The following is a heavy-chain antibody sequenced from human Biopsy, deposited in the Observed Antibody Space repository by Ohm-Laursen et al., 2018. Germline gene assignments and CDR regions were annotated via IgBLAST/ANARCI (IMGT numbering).Heavy chain of an antibody. Sequence: TLSLTCTVSGGSFTGHYWSWIRQPPGKGLEWIGHISYTGYTSYKSSLKSRVTISSDTSRKHFSLRLTSLAAADTAVYYRARGSNEYGGLYFPHWGQGTLVTVSS. V-gene: IGHV4-59*11. CDR2: ISYTGYT. CDR3: ARGSNEYGGLYFPH. J-gene: IGHJ1*01. D-gene: IGHD4-23*01. CDR1: GGSFTGHY.